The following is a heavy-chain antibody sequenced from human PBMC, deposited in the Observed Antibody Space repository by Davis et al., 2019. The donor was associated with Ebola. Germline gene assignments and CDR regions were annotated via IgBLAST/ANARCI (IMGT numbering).Heavy chain of an antibody. CDR2: ISSSSSTI. V-gene: IGHV3-11*04. CDR3: ASDFIVTEDY. Sequence: GGSLRLSCAASGFTFSDYYMSWIRQAPGKGLEWVSYISSSSSTIYYADSVKGRFTISRDNAKNSLYLQMNSLRDEDTAVYYCASDFIVTEDYWGQGTLVTVSS. J-gene: IGHJ4*02. CDR1: GFTFSDYY. D-gene: IGHD5-18*01.